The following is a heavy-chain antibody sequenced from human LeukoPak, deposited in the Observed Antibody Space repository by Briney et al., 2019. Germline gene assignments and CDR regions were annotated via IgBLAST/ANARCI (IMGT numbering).Heavy chain of an antibody. CDR2: ISGSGGST. V-gene: IGHV3-23*01. D-gene: IGHD3-10*01. CDR3: AKESYAGVLLWFPGVVDY. J-gene: IGHJ4*02. CDR1: GFTFSSYS. Sequence: PGGSLRLSCAASGFTFSSYSMNWVRQAPGKGLEWVSAISGSGGSTYYADSVKGRFTISRDNSKNTLYLQMNSLRAEDTAVYYCAKESYAGVLLWFPGVVDYWGQGTLVTVSS.